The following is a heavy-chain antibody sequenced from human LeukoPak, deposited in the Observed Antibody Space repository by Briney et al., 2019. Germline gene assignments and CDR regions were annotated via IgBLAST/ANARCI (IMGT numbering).Heavy chain of an antibody. D-gene: IGHD2-2*01. CDR2: ISGSGGST. CDR3: ASGQVPAAPLGMDV. Sequence: GGSLRLSCAASGFSFSSYAMSWVRQAPGKGLEWVSAISGSGGSTYYADSVKGRFTISRDNSKNTLYLQMNSLRAEDTAVYYCASGQVPAAPLGMDVWGQGTTVTVSS. CDR1: GFSFSSYA. J-gene: IGHJ6*02. V-gene: IGHV3-23*01.